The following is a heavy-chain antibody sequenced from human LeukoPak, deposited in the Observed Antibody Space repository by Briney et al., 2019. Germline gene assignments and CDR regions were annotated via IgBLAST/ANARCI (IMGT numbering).Heavy chain of an antibody. CDR3: ARYDVWGTYRAFDY. J-gene: IGHJ4*02. CDR1: GGSFSGYY. V-gene: IGHV4-34*01. CDR2: IYHSGST. D-gene: IGHD3-16*02. Sequence: SSETLSLTCAVYGGSFSGYYWSWIRQPPGKGLEWIGTIYHSGSTYYNPSLKSRVTISVDTSKNQFSLKLSSVTAADTAVYYCARYDVWGTYRAFDYWGQGTLVTVSS.